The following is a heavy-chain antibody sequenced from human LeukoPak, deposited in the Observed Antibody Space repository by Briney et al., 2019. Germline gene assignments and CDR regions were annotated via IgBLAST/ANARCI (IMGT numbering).Heavy chain of an antibody. CDR2: INHSGSN. CDR3: ARGYYGSVNNWFDP. V-gene: IGHV4-34*01. D-gene: IGHD3-10*01. CDR1: GVSFSGYY. J-gene: IGHJ5*02. Sequence: SETLSLTCAVYGVSFSGYYWSWIRQPPGKGLEWIGEINHSGSNNYNPSLKSRVTISVNTSKNQFSLKLSSVTAADTAVYYCARGYYGSVNNWFDPWGQGTLVTVSS.